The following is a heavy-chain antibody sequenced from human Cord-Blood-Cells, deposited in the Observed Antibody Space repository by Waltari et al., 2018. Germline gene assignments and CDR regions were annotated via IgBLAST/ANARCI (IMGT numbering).Heavy chain of an antibody. J-gene: IGHJ4*02. D-gene: IGHD2-15*01. Sequence: QVQLVESGGGVVQPGRSLRLSCAASGFPFSSYAMHSVRQAPGKGLEWVAVISYDGSNKYYADSLKGRFTISRDNSKNTLYLQMNSLRAEDTAVYYCARASGDSSGGSCYYFDYWGQGTLVTVSS. CDR2: ISYDGSNK. CDR3: ARASGDSSGGSCYYFDY. V-gene: IGHV3-30*04. CDR1: GFPFSSYA.